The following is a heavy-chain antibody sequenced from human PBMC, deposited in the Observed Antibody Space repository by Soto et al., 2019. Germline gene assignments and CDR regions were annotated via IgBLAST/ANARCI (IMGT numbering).Heavy chain of an antibody. Sequence: QVQLQQWGAGLLKPSETLSLTCAVYGGSFSGYYWSWIRQPPGKGLEWIGEINHSGSTNYNPSLKSRVTISVDTSKNQFSLKLSSVTAADTAVYYCARRRGKVGAGRAQVDYWGQGTLVTVSS. J-gene: IGHJ4*02. V-gene: IGHV4-34*01. D-gene: IGHD1-26*01. CDR3: ARRRGKVGAGRAQVDY. CDR2: INHSGST. CDR1: GGSFSGYY.